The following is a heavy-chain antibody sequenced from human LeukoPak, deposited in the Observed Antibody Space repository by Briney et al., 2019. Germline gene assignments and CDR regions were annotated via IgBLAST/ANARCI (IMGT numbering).Heavy chain of an antibody. V-gene: IGHV3-30*18. CDR2: ISYDGSNK. CDR1: GFTFSSYG. Sequence: PGRSLRLSCAASGFTFSSYGMHWVRQAPGKGLEWVAVISYDGSNKYYADSVKGRFTISRDNSKNTLYLQMNSLRAEDTAVYYCAKDRWAADTAMVSLDYWGQGTLVTVSS. D-gene: IGHD5-18*01. CDR3: AKDRWAADTAMVSLDY. J-gene: IGHJ4*02.